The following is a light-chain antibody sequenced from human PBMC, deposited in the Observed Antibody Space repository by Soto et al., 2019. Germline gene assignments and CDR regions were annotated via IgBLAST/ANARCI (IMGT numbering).Light chain of an antibody. CDR3: QQYNTYRT. CDR2: TAS. Sequence: DIPMTQSPSTLSASVGDRVTITCRASQSVSSWLAWYQQKPGKAPTLLIHTASTLQSGVPSRFSGSGSGTDFTLSISSLQPDDFATYFCQQYNTYRTFGQGTKVEIK. J-gene: IGKJ1*01. V-gene: IGKV1-5*03. CDR1: QSVSSW.